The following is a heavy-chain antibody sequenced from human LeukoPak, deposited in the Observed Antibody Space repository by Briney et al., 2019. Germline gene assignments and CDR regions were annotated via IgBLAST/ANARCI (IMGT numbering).Heavy chain of an antibody. D-gene: IGHD3-10*01. CDR1: GFTLSSYA. J-gene: IGHJ6*03. V-gene: IGHV3-23*01. CDR3: AKVMTGSERLTIVRGVSIKSAGLYNMEV. CDR2: FSASGGST. Sequence: GGSLRLSCAASGFTLSSYAMSWVRQAPGKGREWVSSFSASGGSTNYADSVKGRFTISRDNSKNTVYLQMNSLRAEDNDVYYCAKVMTGSERLTIVRGVSIKSAGLYNMEVWGKGTTVTVSS.